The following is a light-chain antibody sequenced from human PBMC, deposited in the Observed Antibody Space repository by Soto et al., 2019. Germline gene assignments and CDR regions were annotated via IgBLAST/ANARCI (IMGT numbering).Light chain of an antibody. V-gene: IGKV3-11*01. CDR1: QSVSSY. J-gene: IGKJ2*01. CDR3: QQRSNWWT. CDR2: DAS. Sequence: EIVLTQSPATLSLSPGERATLSCRASQSVSSYLAWYQQKPGQAPRLLIYDASNRATGIPARFSGSGSGTDFTLTISSLEPEDCAVYYCQQRSNWWTFGQGTKLEIK.